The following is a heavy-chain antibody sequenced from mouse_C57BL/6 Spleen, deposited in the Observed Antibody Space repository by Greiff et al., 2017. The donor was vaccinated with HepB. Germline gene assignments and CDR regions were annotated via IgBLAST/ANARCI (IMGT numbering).Heavy chain of an antibody. J-gene: IGHJ4*01. V-gene: IGHV5-17*01. CDR2: ISSGSSTI. Sequence: EVNVVESGGGLVKPGGSLKLSCAASGFTFSDYGMHWVRQAPEKGLEWVAYISSGSSTIYYADTVKGRFTISRDNAKNTLFLQMTSLRSEDTAMYYCARAGTDYAMDYWGQGTSVTVSS. D-gene: IGHD4-1*01. CDR1: GFTFSDYG. CDR3: ARAGTDYAMDY.